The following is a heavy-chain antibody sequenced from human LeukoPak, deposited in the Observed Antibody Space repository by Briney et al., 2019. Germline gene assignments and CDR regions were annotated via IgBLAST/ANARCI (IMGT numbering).Heavy chain of an antibody. CDR2: INHSGST. CDR3: ATLGRWLQWNDY. J-gene: IGHJ4*02. CDR1: GGSFSGYY. V-gene: IGHV4-34*01. Sequence: SETLSLTCAVYGGSFSGYYWSWIRQPPGKGLEWIGEINHSGSTNYNPSLKSRVTISVDTSKNQFSLKLSSVTAADTAVYYCATLGRWLQWNDYWGQGTLVTVSS. D-gene: IGHD5-24*01.